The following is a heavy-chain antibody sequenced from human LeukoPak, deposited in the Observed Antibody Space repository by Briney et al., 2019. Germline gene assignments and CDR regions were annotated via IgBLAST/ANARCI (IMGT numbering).Heavy chain of an antibody. CDR1: GFTFSSYW. V-gene: IGHV3-7*03. D-gene: IGHD1-1*01. CDR2: IKEDGSQK. CDR3: ATVASYNWNDFDY. J-gene: IGHJ4*02. Sequence: PGGSLRLSCAASGFTFSSYWMSWVRQAPGKGLEWVANIKEDGSQKYYVDSVKGRFTISRDNAKNSLYLQMNSLRAEDTALYYCATVASYNWNDFDYWGQGTLVTVSS.